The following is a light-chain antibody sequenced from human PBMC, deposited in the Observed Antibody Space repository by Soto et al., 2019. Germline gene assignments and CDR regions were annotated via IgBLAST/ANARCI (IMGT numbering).Light chain of an antibody. CDR3: CSYAGSYTY. V-gene: IGLV2-11*01. CDR1: SSDVGGYNY. Sequence: QSALTQPRSVSGSPGQSVTISCTGTSSDVGGYNYVSWYQQHPGKAPKLMIYDVSKRPSGVPDRFSGSKSGNTASLTISGRQAEDEADYYFCSYAGSYTYFGTGTKVTVL. J-gene: IGLJ1*01. CDR2: DVS.